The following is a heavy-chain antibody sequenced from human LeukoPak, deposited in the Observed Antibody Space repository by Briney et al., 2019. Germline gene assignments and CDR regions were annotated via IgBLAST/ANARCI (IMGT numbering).Heavy chain of an antibody. V-gene: IGHV1-69*06. D-gene: IGHD6-19*01. CDR1: GGTFSSYA. Sequence: ASVKVSCKASGGTFSSYAISWVRQAPGQGLEWMGGIIPIFGTANYAQKFQGRVTITADKSTSTAYMELSSLRSEDTAVYYCARGFSERTYSSGWYPSFDYWGQGTLVTVSS. J-gene: IGHJ4*02. CDR3: ARGFSERTYSSGWYPSFDY. CDR2: IIPIFGTA.